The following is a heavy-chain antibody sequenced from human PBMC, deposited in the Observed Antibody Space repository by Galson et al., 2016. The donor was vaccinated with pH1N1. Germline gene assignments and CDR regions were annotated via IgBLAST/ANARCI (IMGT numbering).Heavy chain of an antibody. J-gene: IGHJ6*03. CDR1: GYSFTSYW. V-gene: IGHV5-51*01. CDR2: IYPGDSDT. Sequence: QSGAEVKKPGESLEISCKGSGYSFTSYWIAWVRQMPGKGLEWMGIIYPGDSDTRYSPSFQGQVTISADKSTNTAYLQWSSLKASDTAMYYCARIGSDDPIYYYYMDVWGKGTTVTVSS. D-gene: IGHD2-21*01. CDR3: ARIGSDDPIYYYYMDV.